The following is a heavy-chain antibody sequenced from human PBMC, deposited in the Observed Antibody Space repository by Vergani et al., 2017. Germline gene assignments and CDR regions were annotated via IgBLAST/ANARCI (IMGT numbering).Heavy chain of an antibody. Sequence: QVQLQESGPGLVKPSETLSLTCTVSGGSISSYYWSWIRQPPGKGLEWIGDIYYSGSTNYNPSLKSRVTISVDTSKNQFSLKLSSVTAADTAVYYCARARIFQREYYFDYWGQGTLVTVSS. J-gene: IGHJ4*02. CDR1: GGSISSYY. CDR2: IYYSGST. V-gene: IGHV4-59*01. CDR3: ARARIFQREYYFDY. D-gene: IGHD2/OR15-2a*01.